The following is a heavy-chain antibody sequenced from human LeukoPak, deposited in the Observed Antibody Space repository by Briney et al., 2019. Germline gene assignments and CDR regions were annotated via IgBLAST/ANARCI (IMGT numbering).Heavy chain of an antibody. Sequence: SVKVSCKASGGTFSSYAISWVRQAPGQGLEWMGGIIPIFGTANYAQKFQGRVTIAADKSTSTAYMELSSLRSEDTAVYYCASVRGYSYGYFDYWGQGTLVTVSS. D-gene: IGHD5-18*01. V-gene: IGHV1-69*06. CDR3: ASVRGYSYGYFDY. CDR2: IIPIFGTA. CDR1: GGTFSSYA. J-gene: IGHJ4*02.